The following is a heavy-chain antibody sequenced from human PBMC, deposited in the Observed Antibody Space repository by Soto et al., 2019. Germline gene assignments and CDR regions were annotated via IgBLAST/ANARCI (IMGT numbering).Heavy chain of an antibody. Sequence: QGQLLQSGDEVKKPGASVRVSCRASGYDFTSYGITWVRQAPGQGLEWVSWISAYNGKRDTAQKFQGRVTMTLDTSTDTAHMELGDLTSADTAVYYCAGGRIVASIHDAFEIWGQGTMVAVSS. CDR2: ISAYNGKR. D-gene: IGHD2-21*01. V-gene: IGHV1-18*01. CDR3: AGGRIVASIHDAFEI. J-gene: IGHJ3*02. CDR1: GYDFTSYG.